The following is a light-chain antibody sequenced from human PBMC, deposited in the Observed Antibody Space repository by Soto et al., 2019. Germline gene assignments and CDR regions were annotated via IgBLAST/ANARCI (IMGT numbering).Light chain of an antibody. CDR2: DVS. CDR1: SSDVGGYNY. CDR3: CSFAGSDTDV. J-gene: IGLJ2*01. V-gene: IGLV2-11*01. Sequence: QSALTQPRSVSGAPGQSVTISCTGTSSDVGGYNYVSWYQQHPGKAPKVMIYDVSKRPSGVPDRFSGSKSGNTASLTISGLQAEDEADYYCCSFAGSDTDVFGGGPKLTVI.